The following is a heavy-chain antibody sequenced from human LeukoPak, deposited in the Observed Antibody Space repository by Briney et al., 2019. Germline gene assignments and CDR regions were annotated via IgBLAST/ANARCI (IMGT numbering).Heavy chain of an antibody. D-gene: IGHD3-9*01. V-gene: IGHV3-33*01. Sequence: GRSLRLSCAASGFTFSSYGMHWVRQAPGKGLEWVALIWFDGSKKYYADSVKGRFTISRDNSKNTLYLQMNSLRVEDMAVYYCARVANITTFGMDVWGQGTTATVSS. CDR2: IWFDGSKK. CDR1: GFTFSSYG. J-gene: IGHJ6*02. CDR3: ARVANITTFGMDV.